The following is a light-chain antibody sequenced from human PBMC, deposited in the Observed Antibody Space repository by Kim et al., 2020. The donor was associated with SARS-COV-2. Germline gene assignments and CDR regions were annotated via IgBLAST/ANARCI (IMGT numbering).Light chain of an antibody. CDR3: QAWDGSTAWV. CDR1: KLGDKY. J-gene: IGLJ3*02. Sequence: YELTQPPSVSVSPGQTASITCSGDKLGDKYACWYQQKPGQSPVLVIYQDSKRPSGIPERFSGSNSGNTATLTISGTQAMDEADYYCQAWDGSTAWVFGGGTQLTVL. CDR2: QDS. V-gene: IGLV3-1*01.